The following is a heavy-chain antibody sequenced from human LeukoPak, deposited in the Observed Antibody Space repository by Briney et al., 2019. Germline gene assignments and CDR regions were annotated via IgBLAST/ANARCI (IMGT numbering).Heavy chain of an antibody. D-gene: IGHD3-9*01. CDR1: GYTFTGYY. V-gene: IGHV1-2*02. CDR3: ARCGRGITITEYYYYYMDV. J-gene: IGHJ6*03. CDR2: INPNSGGT. Sequence: ASVKVSCKASGYTFTGYYMHWVRQAPGQGLEWMGWINPNSGGTNYAQKFQGRVTMTRDTSISTAYMELSRLRSDDTAVYYCARCGRGITITEYYYYYMDVWGKGTTVTISS.